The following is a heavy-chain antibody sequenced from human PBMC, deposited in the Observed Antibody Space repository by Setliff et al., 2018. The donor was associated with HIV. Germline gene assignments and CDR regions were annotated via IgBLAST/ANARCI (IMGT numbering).Heavy chain of an antibody. CDR3: ASQGIALREHDY. Sequence: SETLSLTCTVSGGSISSSSSYWGWIRQSPGKGLEWIGSIYHSGNTYYNPSLKSRVTISVDTSKNQFSLKLSSVTAVDTAVYFCASQGIALREHDYWGQGTLVTVSS. D-gene: IGHD6-13*01. V-gene: IGHV4-39*01. CDR2: IYHSGNT. J-gene: IGHJ4*02. CDR1: GGSISSSSSY.